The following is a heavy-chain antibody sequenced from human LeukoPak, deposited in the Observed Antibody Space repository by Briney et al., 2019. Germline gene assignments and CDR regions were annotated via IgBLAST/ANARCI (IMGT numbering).Heavy chain of an antibody. CDR3: ARGRDYGGNSRLPRYYYYYMDV. J-gene: IGHJ6*03. D-gene: IGHD4-23*01. CDR2: IYYSGST. V-gene: IGHV4-39*02. Sequence: SETLSLTCIVPGGSISSSSYYWGWIRQPPGKGLEWIGSIYYSGSTYYNPSLKSRVTISVDTSKNQFSLRLSSVTAADTAVYYCARGRDYGGNSRLPRYYYYYMDVWGKGTTVTISS. CDR1: GGSISSSSYY.